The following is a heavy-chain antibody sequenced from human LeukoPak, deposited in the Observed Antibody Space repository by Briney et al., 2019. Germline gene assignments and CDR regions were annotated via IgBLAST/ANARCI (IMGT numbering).Heavy chain of an antibody. CDR3: ARVLVGAKYKLDY. D-gene: IGHD1-26*01. V-gene: IGHV4-38-2*02. Sequence: SETLSLTCTVSGYSISSGHYWGWIRQPPGKGLEWVGSIFHSGSTYYNPSLKTRVTISVDTSKNQFSLNLNSVTAADTAVYYCARVLVGAKYKLDYWGQGTLVTVSS. J-gene: IGHJ4*02. CDR1: GYSISSGHY. CDR2: IFHSGST.